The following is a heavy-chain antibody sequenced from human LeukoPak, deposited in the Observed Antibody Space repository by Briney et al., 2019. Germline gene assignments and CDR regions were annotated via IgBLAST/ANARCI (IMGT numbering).Heavy chain of an antibody. CDR3: AKDLSGSYYVSLYYYYYMDV. CDR1: GFTFSSYW. V-gene: IGHV3-74*01. J-gene: IGHJ6*03. Sequence: GGSLRLSCAASGFTFSSYWMHWVRQAPGKGLVWVSRINSDGSSTSYADSVKGRFTISRDNSKNTLYLQMNSLRAEDTAVYYCAKDLSGSYYVSLYYYYYMDVWGKGTTVTVSS. D-gene: IGHD1-26*01. CDR2: INSDGSST.